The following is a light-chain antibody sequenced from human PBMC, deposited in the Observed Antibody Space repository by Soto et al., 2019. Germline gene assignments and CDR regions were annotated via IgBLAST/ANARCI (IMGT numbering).Light chain of an antibody. V-gene: IGLV2-14*01. J-gene: IGLJ2*01. CDR3: SSYTRSSTVV. CDR2: DVT. CDR1: SSDVGGYNY. Sequence: QAVVTQPASVSGSPGQSISISCTGTSSDVGGYNYVSWYQQHPGKAPKLMIYDVTNRPSGISSRFSGSKSANTASLTISGLQAEDEADYYCSSYTRSSTVVFGGGTQLTVL.